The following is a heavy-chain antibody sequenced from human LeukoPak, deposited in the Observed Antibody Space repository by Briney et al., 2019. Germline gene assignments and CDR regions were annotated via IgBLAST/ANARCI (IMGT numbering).Heavy chain of an antibody. J-gene: IGHJ3*02. CDR2: TSYRSKWYN. CDR1: SSYA. V-gene: IGHV6-1*01. Sequence: SSYAISWVRQAPGQGLEWLGRTSYRSKWYNDFALSVKSRITINPDTSKNQFSLQLNSVTPEDTAVYYCARDPAGDLAFDIWGQGTMVTVSS. CDR3: ARDPAGDLAFDI.